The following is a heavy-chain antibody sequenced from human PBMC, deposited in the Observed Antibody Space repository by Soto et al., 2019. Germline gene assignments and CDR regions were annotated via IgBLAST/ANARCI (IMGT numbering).Heavy chain of an antibody. CDR3: AKGVPYYYDSNRYSGDX. D-gene: IGHD3-22*01. CDR2: ISYDGSNK. J-gene: IGHJ4*02. Sequence: WGSLRLSFAASGCTFSSYGMHWVRQAPGKGLEWVAFISYDGSNKYYAYSVKGRVTISRDNSNNTLYLQMNSLRAEDTAVYYCAKGVPYYYDSNRYSGDXWGQGTIVTVSX. V-gene: IGHV3-30*18. CDR1: GCTFSSYG.